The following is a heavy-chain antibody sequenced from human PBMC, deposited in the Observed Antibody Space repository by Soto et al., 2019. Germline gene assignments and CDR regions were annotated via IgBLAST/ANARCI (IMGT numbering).Heavy chain of an antibody. Sequence: EVKLVESGGGLAQPGGSLRLSCAASGFTFSNYWMYWVRQAPGQGLVWVSRINSDGSVSRYADSVKGRLTISRDNVKNTLYLQMNSLRVEDTAVYYCARGDGVGGSCYSLAGSFYYYMDVWGKGTTVTVFS. CDR2: INSDGSVS. CDR3: ARGDGVGGSCYSLAGSFYYYMDV. J-gene: IGHJ6*03. CDR1: GFTFSNYW. D-gene: IGHD2-15*01. V-gene: IGHV3-74*01.